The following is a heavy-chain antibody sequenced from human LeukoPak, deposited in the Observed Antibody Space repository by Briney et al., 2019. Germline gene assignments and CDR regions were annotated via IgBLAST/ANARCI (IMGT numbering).Heavy chain of an antibody. Sequence: SETLSLTCSVSGDSISSSSYYWGWIRQPPGKGLEWIGSIYYSGSTYYKPSHRSRVTISIDTSKNQFSLKLSSVTAADTAVYYCATHYYDSSGEFIRDYWGQGALVTVSS. D-gene: IGHD3-22*01. CDR2: IYYSGST. V-gene: IGHV4-39*01. J-gene: IGHJ4*02. CDR1: GDSISSSSYY. CDR3: ATHYYDSSGEFIRDY.